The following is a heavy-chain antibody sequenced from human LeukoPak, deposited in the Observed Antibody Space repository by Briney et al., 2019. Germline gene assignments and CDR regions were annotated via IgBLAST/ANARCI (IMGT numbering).Heavy chain of an antibody. Sequence: SETLSLTCTVSGGSISSSDYYWGWIRQPPGKGLEWIGSIYYSGKMFYNPSLKSRVTISVDTSKNQFSLNLSSVTAADTAVYYCARDPYCSGGSCLSYFDYWGQGTLVTVSS. J-gene: IGHJ4*02. CDR1: GGSISSSDYY. D-gene: IGHD2-15*01. CDR3: ARDPYCSGGSCLSYFDY. CDR2: IYYSGKM. V-gene: IGHV4-39*07.